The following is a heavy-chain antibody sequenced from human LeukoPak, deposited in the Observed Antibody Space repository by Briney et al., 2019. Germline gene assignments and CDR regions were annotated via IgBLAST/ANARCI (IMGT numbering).Heavy chain of an antibody. CDR3: AVRMIRGVISHYYFDY. CDR2: IIPILGIA. D-gene: IGHD3-10*01. Sequence: ASVKVSCKASGGTFSSYAISWVRQAPGQGLEWMGRIIPILGIANYAQKFQGRVTITADKSTSTAYMELSSLRSEDTAVYYCAVRMIRGVISHYYFDYWGQGTLVTVSS. V-gene: IGHV1-69*04. J-gene: IGHJ4*02. CDR1: GGTFSSYA.